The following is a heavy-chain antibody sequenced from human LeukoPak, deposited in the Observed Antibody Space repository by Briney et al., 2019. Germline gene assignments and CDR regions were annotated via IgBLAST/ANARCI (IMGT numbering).Heavy chain of an antibody. J-gene: IGHJ4*02. D-gene: IGHD6-13*01. CDR3: AKIIEQQLATTDDY. V-gene: IGHV3-30*02. CDR2: IRNDGSNK. Sequence: GGSLRLSCAASGFTFSSYGMHWVRQAPGKGLEWVAFIRNDGSNKYYADSVKGRFTISRDNSKNTLYLQMNSLRAEDTAVYYCAKIIEQQLATTDDYWGQGTLVTVSS. CDR1: GFTFSSYG.